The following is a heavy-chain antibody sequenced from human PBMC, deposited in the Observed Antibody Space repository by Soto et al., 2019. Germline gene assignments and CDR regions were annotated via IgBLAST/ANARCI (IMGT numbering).Heavy chain of an antibody. CDR2: MNPNSGDT. V-gene: IGHV1-8*01. J-gene: IGHJ5*01. Sequence: QVQLVQSGAEVRKPGASVKVSCKASGYTFTNYDIDWVRQTAGQGLEWMGRMNPNSGDTVYAQKFQGRISMTRNTSISTAYMELSSLCSVDTAVYYCARVDGHLDSWGQGTLVTVSS. CDR3: ARVDGHLDS. CDR1: GYTFTNYD.